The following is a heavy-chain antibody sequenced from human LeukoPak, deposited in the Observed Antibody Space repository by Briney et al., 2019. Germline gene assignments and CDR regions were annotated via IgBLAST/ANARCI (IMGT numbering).Heavy chain of an antibody. V-gene: IGHV3-21*04. CDR2: ISSSSSYI. CDR3: AKGSYGTYYFDY. D-gene: IGHD4-17*01. CDR1: GFTFSGYS. J-gene: IGHJ4*02. Sequence: GGSLRLSCAASGFTFSGYSMNWVRQAPGKGLEWVSSISSSSSYIYYADSVKGRFAISRDNAKNSLYLQMNSLRTEDTALYYCAKGSYGTYYFDYWGQGILVTVSS.